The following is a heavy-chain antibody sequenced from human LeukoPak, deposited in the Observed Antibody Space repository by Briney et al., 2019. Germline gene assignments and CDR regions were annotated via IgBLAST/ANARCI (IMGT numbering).Heavy chain of an antibody. CDR3: AKDEWEFLRPFEY. CDR2: IVGHGVST. D-gene: IGHD1-26*01. V-gene: IGHV3-23*01. Sequence: GGSLRLSCAASGFTFPRSAMGWVRQAPGKGPEWVSTIVGHGVSTYYADSVRGRFTISRDNSRDTLYLQMNSLRAGDTAVYYCAKDEWEFLRPFEYWGQGTLVTVSS. CDR1: GFTFPRSA. J-gene: IGHJ4*02.